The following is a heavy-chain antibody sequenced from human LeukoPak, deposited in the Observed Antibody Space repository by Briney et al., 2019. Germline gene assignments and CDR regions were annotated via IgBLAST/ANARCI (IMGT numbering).Heavy chain of an antibody. D-gene: IGHD3-22*01. V-gene: IGHV6-1*01. CDR3: ARGSSRIYYYDSSGYSHAFDY. Sequence: SQTLLLTCAISGDSVSSNSAAWNWIRQSPSRGLEWLGRTYYRSKWHTYYAASVKSRIAINRDTSKNQFSLQLNSVTPEDTAVYYCARGSSRIYYYDSSGYSHAFDYWGQGILVTVSS. CDR1: GDSVSSNSAA. J-gene: IGHJ4*02. CDR2: TYYRSKWHT.